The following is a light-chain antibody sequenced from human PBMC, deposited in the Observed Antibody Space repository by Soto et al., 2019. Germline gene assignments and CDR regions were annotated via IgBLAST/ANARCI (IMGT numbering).Light chain of an antibody. CDR1: QSVSSSF. V-gene: IGKV3-20*01. Sequence: EIVLTQSPGPLSLSPGERATLSCRASQSVSSSFLAWYQQKPGQAPRLLIYGASSRATGIPDRFSGSGSGTDFTLTISRLEPEDVAVYFCQQYDSSPLTFGGGTKVEIK. J-gene: IGKJ4*01. CDR2: GAS. CDR3: QQYDSSPLT.